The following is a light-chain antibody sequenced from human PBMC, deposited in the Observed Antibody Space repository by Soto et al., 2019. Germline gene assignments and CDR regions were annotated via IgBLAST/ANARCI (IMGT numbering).Light chain of an antibody. CDR1: SXDVGAYDH. J-gene: IGLJ1*01. Sequence: QSVLTQPPSASGSPGQSVTIPCTGTSXDVGAYDHVSWYQQHPGKAPKLIIYELAKRPAGVPDRFSGSKSGNTASLAVSGLQAEDEADYSCSSDDGDHNYVFGTETKGTV. CDR3: SSDDGDHNYV. CDR2: ELA. V-gene: IGLV2-8*01.